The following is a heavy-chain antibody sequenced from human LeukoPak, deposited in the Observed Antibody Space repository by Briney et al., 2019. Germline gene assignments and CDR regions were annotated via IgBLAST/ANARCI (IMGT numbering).Heavy chain of an antibody. CDR1: GYSFISQW. V-gene: IGHV5-51*01. D-gene: IGHD5-12*01. J-gene: IGHJ4*02. CDR2: IYPGDSDT. Sequence: GESLKISCKGSGYSFISQWIGWVRQMPGKGLEWMGIIYPGDSDTRYSPSFQGQVTISADKSISTAYLQWSSLKASDTAMYYCARQYSGYDYYFDYWGQGTLVTVSS. CDR3: ARQYSGYDYYFDY.